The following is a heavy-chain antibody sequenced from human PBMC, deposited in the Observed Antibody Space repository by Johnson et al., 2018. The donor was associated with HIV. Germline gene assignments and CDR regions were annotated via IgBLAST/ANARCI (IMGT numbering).Heavy chain of an antibody. V-gene: IGHV3-15*01. D-gene: IGHD4-11*01. J-gene: IGHJ3*01. CDR1: GFTFSNAW. CDR3: STDVTDTVTTDYNAFDV. Sequence: MQLVESGGGLVKPGGSLRVSCAASGFTFSNAWMNWVRQAPGKGLEWVGRIRSKTDGGTTEYAAPVKGRFTISRDDSKNTLYLQMNSLKTEDTAVYYCSTDVTDTVTTDYNAFDVWGQGTMVTVSS. CDR2: IRSKTDGGTT.